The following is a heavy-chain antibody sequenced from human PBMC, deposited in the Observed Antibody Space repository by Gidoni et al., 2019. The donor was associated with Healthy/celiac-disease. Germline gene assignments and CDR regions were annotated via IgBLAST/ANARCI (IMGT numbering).Heavy chain of an antibody. CDR2: IWYDGSNK. V-gene: IGHV3-33*01. CDR1: RFSFSSYG. CDR3: ARESIAARRYFDY. Sequence: QVQLVESGGGVVQPGRSLRLSCAASRFSFSSYGRHWVRQAPGKGLGWVAVIWYDGSNKYYADSVKGRFTISRDNSKNTLYLQMNSLRAEDTAVYYCARESIAARRYFDYWGQGTLVTVSS. J-gene: IGHJ4*02. D-gene: IGHD6-6*01.